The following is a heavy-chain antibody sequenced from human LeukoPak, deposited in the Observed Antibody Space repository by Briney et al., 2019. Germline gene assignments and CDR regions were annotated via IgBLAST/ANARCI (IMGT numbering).Heavy chain of an antibody. CDR2: IYYSGST. CDR1: GGSISSYY. V-gene: IGHV4-59*01. CDR3: ARRVPGGNFFDY. Sequence: PSETLSLACTVSGGSISSYYWSWIRQPPGKGLEWIGYIYYSGSTNYNPSLKSRVTISVDTSKNQFSLKLRSVTAADTAVYYCARRVPGGNFFDYWGQGTLVTVSS. D-gene: IGHD1-14*01. J-gene: IGHJ4*02.